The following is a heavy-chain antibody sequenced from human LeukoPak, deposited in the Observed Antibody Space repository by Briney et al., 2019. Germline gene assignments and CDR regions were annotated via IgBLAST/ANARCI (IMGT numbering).Heavy chain of an antibody. V-gene: IGHV3-7*01. CDR1: GFTFSSYW. D-gene: IGHD2-21*02. Sequence: PGGSLRLSCAASGFTFSSYWMSWVRQAPGKGLEWVANIKQDGSEKYYVDSVKGRFTISRDNAKNSLYLQMNSLRAEDTAVYYCARDYQAYCGGDCYNMDVWGKGTTVTVSS. CDR3: ARDYQAYCGGDCYNMDV. CDR2: IKQDGSEK. J-gene: IGHJ6*03.